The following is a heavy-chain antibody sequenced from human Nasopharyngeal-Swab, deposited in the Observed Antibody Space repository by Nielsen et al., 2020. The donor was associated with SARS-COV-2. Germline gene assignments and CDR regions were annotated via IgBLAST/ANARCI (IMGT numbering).Heavy chain of an antibody. CDR1: GFTFSSYS. D-gene: IGHD2-2*02. J-gene: IGHJ6*02. Sequence: GGSLRLSCAASGFTFSSYSMNWVRQAPGKGLEWVSSISSSSSYIYYADSVKGRFTISRDNAKNSLYLQMNSLRGEDTAVYYCARGGYCSSTSCDTYYYYGMDVWSQGTTVTVSS. V-gene: IGHV3-21*01. CDR2: ISSSSSYI. CDR3: ARGGYCSSTSCDTYYYYGMDV.